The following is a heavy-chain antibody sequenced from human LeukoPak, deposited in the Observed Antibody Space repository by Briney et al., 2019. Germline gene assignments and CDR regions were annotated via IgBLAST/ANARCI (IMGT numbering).Heavy chain of an antibody. V-gene: IGHV4-59*05. D-gene: IGHD1-20*01. J-gene: IGHJ4*02. Sequence: PSETLSLTCTVSGGSISSYYWSWIRQPAGKGLEWIGSIHYSGSTYYNPSLKSRVTISVDTSKNQFSLKLSSVTAADTAVYYCARIGYNWNDGASFDYWGQGTLVTVSS. CDR3: ARIGYNWNDGASFDY. CDR1: GGSISSYY. CDR2: IHYSGST.